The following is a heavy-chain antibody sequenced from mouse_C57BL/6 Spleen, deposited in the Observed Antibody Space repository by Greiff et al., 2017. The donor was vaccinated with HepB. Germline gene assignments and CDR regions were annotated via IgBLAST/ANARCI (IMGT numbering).Heavy chain of an antibody. V-gene: IGHV1-82*01. Sequence: VQLVESGPELVKPGASVKISCKASGYAFSSSWMNWVKQRPGKGLEWIGRIYPGDGDTNYNGKLKGKATLTADKSSSTAYMQLSSLTSEDSAVYFCARERGGTSWFAYWGQGTLVTVSA. D-gene: IGHD4-1*01. CDR2: IYPGDGDT. CDR1: GYAFSSSW. J-gene: IGHJ3*01. CDR3: ARERGGTSWFAY.